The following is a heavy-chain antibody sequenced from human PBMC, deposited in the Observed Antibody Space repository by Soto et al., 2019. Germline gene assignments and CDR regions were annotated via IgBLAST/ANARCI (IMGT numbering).Heavy chain of an antibody. CDR1: GGSISSSAYF. J-gene: IGHJ3*02. Sequence: QLQVQESGPGLVKPSETLSLTCTVSGGSISSSAYFWGWIRQPPGKGLEWIGNIYYTGRTSYNPSLKSRITISIDTSQNRFSLKLSSVTAADTAVYFCARLYSGYDDAGAFDIWGQGTMVTVSS. CDR2: IYYTGRT. D-gene: IGHD5-12*01. V-gene: IGHV4-39*01. CDR3: ARLYSGYDDAGAFDI.